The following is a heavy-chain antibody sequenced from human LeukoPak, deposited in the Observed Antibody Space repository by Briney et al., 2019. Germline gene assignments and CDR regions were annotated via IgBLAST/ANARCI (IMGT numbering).Heavy chain of an antibody. CDR1: GFTFSAYS. CDR2: IGSGSNTI. J-gene: IGHJ4*02. V-gene: IGHV3-48*01. CDR3: ARDGYNLWGYFDY. Sequence: GGSLRLSCAASGFTFSAYSMNWVRQAPGKGLEWLSYIGSGSNTIYYADSVKGRFTISRDNAKNSLYLQMNSLRAEDTAVYYCARDGYNLWGYFDYWGQGTLVTVSS. D-gene: IGHD5-24*01.